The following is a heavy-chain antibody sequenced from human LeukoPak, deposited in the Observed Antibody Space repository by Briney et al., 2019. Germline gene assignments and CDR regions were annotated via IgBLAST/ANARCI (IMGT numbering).Heavy chain of an antibody. D-gene: IGHD2-15*01. Sequence: PSETLSLACAVYGGSFSGYYWSWIRQPPGKGLEWIGEINHSGSTNYNPSLKSRVTISVDTSKNQFSLKLSSVTAADTAVYYCARLPSGSTYRTRPYYYGMDVWGQGTTVTVSS. CDR3: ARLPSGSTYRTRPYYYGMDV. V-gene: IGHV4-34*01. CDR1: GGSFSGYY. CDR2: INHSGST. J-gene: IGHJ6*02.